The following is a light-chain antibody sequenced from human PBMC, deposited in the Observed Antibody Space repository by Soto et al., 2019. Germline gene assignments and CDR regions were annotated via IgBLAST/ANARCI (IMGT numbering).Light chain of an antibody. Sequence: QSALTQPASVSGYPGQSIAISCTGTSNDVGDYNYVSWYQQYPGKAPKLIIHDVTTRPSGVSGRFAGSKSGNTASLTISGLQPEDEADYYCCSYSSSSALPYVFGTGTKLTVL. CDR2: DVT. J-gene: IGLJ1*01. CDR1: SNDVGDYNY. V-gene: IGLV2-14*01. CDR3: CSYSSSSALPYV.